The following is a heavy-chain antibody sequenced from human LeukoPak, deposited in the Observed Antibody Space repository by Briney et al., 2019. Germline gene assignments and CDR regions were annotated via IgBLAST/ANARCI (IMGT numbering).Heavy chain of an antibody. CDR1: GGTFINSG. D-gene: IGHD1-26*01. V-gene: IGHV1-69*05. Sequence: SVKVSCKASGGTFINSGFNWVRQAPGQGLEWMGGVIPMFGITNYTQKFQGRITITTDESTTTAYMEVNSLTSEDTAVYYCTTDHGRGMDVWGKGTTVIVSS. CDR2: VIPMFGIT. J-gene: IGHJ6*03. CDR3: TTDHGRGMDV.